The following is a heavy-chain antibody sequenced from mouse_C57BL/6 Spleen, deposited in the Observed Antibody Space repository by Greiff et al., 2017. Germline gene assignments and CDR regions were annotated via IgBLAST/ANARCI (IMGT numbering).Heavy chain of an antibody. D-gene: IGHD2-3*01. V-gene: IGHV1-43*01. CDR3: ARGDGYLYAMDY. J-gene: IGHJ4*01. CDR1: GYSFTGYY. Sequence: VQLKQSGPELVKPGASVKISCKASGYSFTGYYMHWVKQSSEKSLEWIGEINPSTGGTSYNQKFKGKATLTVDKSSSTAYMQLKSLTSEDSAVYYCARGDGYLYAMDYWGQGTTVTVSS. CDR2: INPSTGGT.